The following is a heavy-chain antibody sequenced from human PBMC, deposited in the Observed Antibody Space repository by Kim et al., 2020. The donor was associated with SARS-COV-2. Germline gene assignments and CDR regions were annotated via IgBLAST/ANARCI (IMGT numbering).Heavy chain of an antibody. CDR2: ISWNSGSI. D-gene: IGHD3-10*01. CDR1: GFTFDDYA. J-gene: IGHJ4*02. CDR3: AKVPTPFGELFAPHFDY. V-gene: IGHV3-9*01. Sequence: GGSLRLSCAASGFTFDDYAMHWVRQAPGKGLEWVSGISWNSGSIGYADSVKGRFTISRDNAKNSLYLQMNSLRAEDTALYYCAKVPTPFGELFAPHFDYWGQGTLVTVSS.